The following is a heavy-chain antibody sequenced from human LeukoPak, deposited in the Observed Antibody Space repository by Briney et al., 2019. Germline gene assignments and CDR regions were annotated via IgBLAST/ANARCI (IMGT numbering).Heavy chain of an antibody. CDR1: GFTFSSYA. D-gene: IGHD6-19*01. J-gene: IGHJ4*02. V-gene: IGHV3-23*01. CDR3: AKELVAVAGKGRRPRVFDY. CDR2: ISGSGGST. Sequence: PGGSLRLTCAASGFTFSSYAMSWVRQAPGKGLEWVSAISGSGGSTYYADSVKGRFTISRDNSKNTLYLQMNSLRAEDTAVYYCAKELVAVAGKGRRPRVFDYWGQGTLVTVSS.